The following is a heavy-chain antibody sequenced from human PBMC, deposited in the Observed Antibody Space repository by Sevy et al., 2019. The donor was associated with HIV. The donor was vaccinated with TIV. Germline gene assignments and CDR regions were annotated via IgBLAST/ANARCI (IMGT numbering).Heavy chain of an antibody. D-gene: IGHD4-4*01. CDR2: ISYDGSNK. J-gene: IGHJ2*01. Sequence: GGSLRLSCAASGFTFSSYAMHWVRQAPGKGLEWVAVISYDGSNKYYADSVKGRFTISRDNSKNTLYLQMNSLRAEDTAVYYCARAPTGDNWYFDLWGRGTLVTVSS. CDR3: ARAPTGDNWYFDL. CDR1: GFTFSSYA. V-gene: IGHV3-30*04.